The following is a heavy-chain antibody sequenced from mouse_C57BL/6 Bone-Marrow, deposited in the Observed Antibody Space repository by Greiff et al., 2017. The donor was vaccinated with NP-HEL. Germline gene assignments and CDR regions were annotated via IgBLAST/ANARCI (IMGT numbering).Heavy chain of an antibody. CDR2: IRLKSDNYAT. J-gene: IGHJ3*01. V-gene: IGHV6-3*01. Sequence: EVQVVESGGGLVQPGGSMKLSCVASGFTFSNYWMNWVRQSPEKGLEWVAQIRLKSDNYATHYAESVKGRFTISRDDSKSSVYLQMNNLRAEDTGIYYCTVYDGYYPWFAYWGQGTLVTVSA. CDR3: TVYDGYYPWFAY. CDR1: GFTFSNYW. D-gene: IGHD2-3*01.